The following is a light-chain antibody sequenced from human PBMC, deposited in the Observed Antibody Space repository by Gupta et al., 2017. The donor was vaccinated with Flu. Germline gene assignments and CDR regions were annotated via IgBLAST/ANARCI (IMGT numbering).Light chain of an antibody. Sequence: DIQLTQSPSFLSASVGDRVTITCRASQGISSYLAWYQQKPGKAPNLLIYAASTLQSGVPSRFSGSGSGTEFTLTISRLQPEDFATYYCQQLNSYPATFGGGTKVEIK. CDR3: QQLNSYPAT. CDR2: AAS. CDR1: QGISSY. V-gene: IGKV1-9*01. J-gene: IGKJ4*01.